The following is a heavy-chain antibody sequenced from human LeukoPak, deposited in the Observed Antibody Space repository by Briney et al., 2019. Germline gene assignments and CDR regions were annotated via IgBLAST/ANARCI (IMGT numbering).Heavy chain of an antibody. CDR1: GFTFSSYS. D-gene: IGHD3-22*01. CDR3: ASLDDSSGYYEGTLDY. V-gene: IGHV3-21*01. Sequence: GGSLRLSRAASGFTFSSYSMNWVRQAPGKGLEWVSSISSSSSYIYYADSVKGRFTISRDNAKNSLYLQMNSLRAEDTAVYYCASLDDSSGYYEGTLDYWGQGTLVTVSS. CDR2: ISSSSSYI. J-gene: IGHJ4*02.